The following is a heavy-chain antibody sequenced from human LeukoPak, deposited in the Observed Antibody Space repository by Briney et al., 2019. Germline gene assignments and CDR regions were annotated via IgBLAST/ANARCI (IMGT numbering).Heavy chain of an antibody. CDR2: INPSGGGT. CDR3: AIGAVAGTLDY. CDR1: AYTFTSYY. Sequence: ASVKVSCKASAYTFTSYYMHWVRQAPGQGLEWMGIINPSGGGTSYAQKFQGRVTMTRDTSTSTVYMELNSLTSEDTAVYYCAIGAVAGTLDYWGQGTLVTVSS. D-gene: IGHD6-19*01. V-gene: IGHV1-46*01. J-gene: IGHJ4*02.